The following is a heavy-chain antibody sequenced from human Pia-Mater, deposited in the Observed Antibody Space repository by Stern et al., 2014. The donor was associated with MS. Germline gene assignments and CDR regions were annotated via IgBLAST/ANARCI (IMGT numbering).Heavy chain of an antibody. CDR2: IYPGDSET. J-gene: IGHJ4*02. D-gene: IGHD1-14*01. CDR1: GFKFSIYW. V-gene: IGHV5-51*01. Sequence: VQLVQSGAELIRPGESLKISCKGSGFKFSIYWIAWVRQMPGQGLEWRGIIYPGDSETRSSPSFQGQVPMSADKSTSTAYLQWSTLNASDTAMYFCARQTTAWASDVWGQGTLVTVSS. CDR3: ARQTTAWASDV.